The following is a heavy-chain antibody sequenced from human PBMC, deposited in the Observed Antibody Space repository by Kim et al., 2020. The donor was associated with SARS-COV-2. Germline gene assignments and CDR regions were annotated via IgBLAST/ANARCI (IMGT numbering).Heavy chain of an antibody. Sequence: ASVKVSCKASGYTFTSYAMNWVRQAPGQGLEWMGWINTNTGNPTYAQGFTGRFVFSLDTSVSTAYLQISSLKAEDTAVYYCARQAVQLERHPLWKPFDYWGQGTLVTVSS. CDR2: INTNTGNP. V-gene: IGHV7-4-1*02. J-gene: IGHJ4*02. CDR3: ARQAVQLERHPLWKPFDY. D-gene: IGHD1-1*01. CDR1: GYTFTSYA.